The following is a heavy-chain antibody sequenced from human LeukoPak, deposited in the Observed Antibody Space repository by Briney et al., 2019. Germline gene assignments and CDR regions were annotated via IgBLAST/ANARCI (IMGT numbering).Heavy chain of an antibody. CDR3: ARDGYCSSTSCYSVY. V-gene: IGHV3-23*01. CDR1: GFTFSSYA. D-gene: IGHD2-2*02. J-gene: IGHJ4*02. CDR2: ISGSGGST. Sequence: GGSLRLSCAASGFTFSSYAMSWVRQAPGKGLEWVSAISGSGGSTYYADSVKGRFTISRDNAKNSLYLQMNSLRAEDTAVYYCARDGYCSSTSCYSVYWGQGTLVTVSS.